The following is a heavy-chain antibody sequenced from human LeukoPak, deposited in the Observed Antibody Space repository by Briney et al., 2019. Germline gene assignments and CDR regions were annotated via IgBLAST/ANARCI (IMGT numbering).Heavy chain of an antibody. CDR1: GFTFSSYA. V-gene: IGHV3-23*01. CDR2: ISGSGGST. Sequence: PGGSLRLSCAASGFTFSSYAMSWVRQAPGKGLEWVSAISGSGGSTYYADSVKGRFTISRDNSKNTLYLQMNSLRAEDTAVYYCAKGSPVFLEWLLYYFDYWGQGTLVTVSS. J-gene: IGHJ4*02. D-gene: IGHD3-3*01. CDR3: AKGSPVFLEWLLYYFDY.